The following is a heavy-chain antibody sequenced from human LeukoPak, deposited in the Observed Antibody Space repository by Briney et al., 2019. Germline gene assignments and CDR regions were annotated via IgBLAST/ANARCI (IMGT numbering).Heavy chain of an antibody. J-gene: IGHJ4*02. CDR2: INHSGST. CDR3: ARSDIVVVVAAAGRHFDY. CDR1: GGSFSGYY. D-gene: IGHD2-15*01. Sequence: PSETPSLTCAVYGGSFSGYYWSWIRQPPGKGLEWIGEINHSGSTNYNPSLKSRVTISVDTSKNQFSLKLSSVTAADTAVYYCARSDIVVVVAAAGRHFDYWGQGTLVTVSS. V-gene: IGHV4-34*01.